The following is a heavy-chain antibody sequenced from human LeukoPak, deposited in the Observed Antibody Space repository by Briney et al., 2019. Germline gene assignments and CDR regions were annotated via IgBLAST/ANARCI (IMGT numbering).Heavy chain of an antibody. CDR3: ARDRVAAGLDY. J-gene: IGHJ4*02. D-gene: IGHD6-13*01. Sequence: GRSLRLSCAASGFTFSSYAMHWVRQAPGKGLEWVAVISYDGSNKYYADSVKGRFTISRDNSKNTLYLQMNSLRAEDTAVYYCARDRVAAGLDYWGQGTLVTVSS. CDR2: ISYDGSNK. CDR1: GFTFSSYA. V-gene: IGHV3-30-3*01.